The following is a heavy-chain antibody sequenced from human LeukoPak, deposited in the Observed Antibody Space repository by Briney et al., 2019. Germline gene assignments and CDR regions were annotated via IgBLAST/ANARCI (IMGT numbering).Heavy chain of an antibody. J-gene: IGHJ4*02. CDR3: ARGDRGVIYY. Sequence: GGSLRLSCAASGLTVSSNYVSWVRQAPGKGLEWVSSISGSGDSTYYADSVKGRFTISRDNSKNTLYLQMNSLRAEDTAVYYCARGDRGVIYYWGQGTLVTVSS. CDR2: ISGSGDST. CDR1: GLTVSSNY. D-gene: IGHD3-10*01. V-gene: IGHV3-23*01.